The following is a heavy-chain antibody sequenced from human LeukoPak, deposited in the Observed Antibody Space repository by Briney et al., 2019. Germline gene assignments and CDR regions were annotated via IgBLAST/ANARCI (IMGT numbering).Heavy chain of an antibody. CDR1: GGSISTYY. CDR2: IYNSGST. Sequence: PSETLSLTCTVSGGSISTYYWSWIRQPPGKGLEWIGYIYNSGSTNYNPSLQSRVTISVDTSKNQFSLRLTSVTAADTAVYYCARGRGRGSYSDYWGQGTLVTVSS. D-gene: IGHD1-26*01. V-gene: IGHV4-59*01. J-gene: IGHJ4*02. CDR3: ARGRGRGSYSDY.